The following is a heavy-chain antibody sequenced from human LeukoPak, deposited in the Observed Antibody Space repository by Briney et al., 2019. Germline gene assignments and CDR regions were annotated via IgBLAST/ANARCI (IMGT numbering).Heavy chain of an antibody. V-gene: IGHV4-59*08. CDR1: GGSISSYY. J-gene: IGHJ4*02. CDR3: ARQKLLRYDN. CDR2: IYYSGST. D-gene: IGHD4-17*01. Sequence: PSETLSLTCTVSGGSISSYYWSWIRQPPGKGLEWIGYIYYSGSTNYNPSLKSRVTISVDTSKNQFSLKLSSVTAADTALYYCARQKLLRYDNWGQGTLVTVSS.